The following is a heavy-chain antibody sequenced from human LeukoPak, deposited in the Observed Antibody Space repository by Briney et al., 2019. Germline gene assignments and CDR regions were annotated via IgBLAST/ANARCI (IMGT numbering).Heavy chain of an antibody. Sequence: ASVKVSCKASGCTFTNFGISWVRQAPGQGLEWMGWISAHNGNTNYAQKVQGRVTMTTDTSTSTAYMELRSLRPDDTAVYYCARAGGWAREDYKADAFDIWGQGTMVTVSS. CDR3: ARAGGWAREDYKADAFDI. D-gene: IGHD6-19*01. CDR2: ISAHNGNT. J-gene: IGHJ3*02. V-gene: IGHV1-18*01. CDR1: GCTFTNFG.